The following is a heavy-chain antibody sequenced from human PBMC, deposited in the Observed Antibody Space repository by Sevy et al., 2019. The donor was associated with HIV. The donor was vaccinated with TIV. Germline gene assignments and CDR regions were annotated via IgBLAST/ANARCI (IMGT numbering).Heavy chain of an antibody. CDR3: ATQQAPTVTNGGAFDI. CDR2: IRYDGSNK. Sequence: GGSLRLSCAASGFTFTNYAMSWVRQAPGKGLEWVAFIRYDGSNKYYADSVKGRFTISRDNSKNTLYLQMNSLRAEDTAVYYCATQQAPTVTNGGAFDIWGQGTMVTVSS. J-gene: IGHJ3*02. CDR1: GFTFTNYA. D-gene: IGHD4-17*01. V-gene: IGHV3-30*02.